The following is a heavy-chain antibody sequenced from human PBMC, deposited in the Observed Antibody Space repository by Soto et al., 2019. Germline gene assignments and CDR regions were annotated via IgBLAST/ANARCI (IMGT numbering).Heavy chain of an antibody. V-gene: IGHV1-2*04. CDR1: GYTFTNYG. D-gene: IGHD6-19*01. CDR2: INPNSGGT. Sequence: ASVKVSCKASGYTFTNYGISWVRQAPGQGLEWMGWINPNSGGTNYAQKFQGWVTMTRDTSISTAYMELSRLRSDDTAVYYCARVGQWLALDYWGQGTLVTVSS. CDR3: ARVGQWLALDY. J-gene: IGHJ4*02.